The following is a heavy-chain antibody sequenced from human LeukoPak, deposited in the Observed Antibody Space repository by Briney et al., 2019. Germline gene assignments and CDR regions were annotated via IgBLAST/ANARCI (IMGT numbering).Heavy chain of an antibody. CDR1: GYTFTGYY. CDR2: INPNSGGT. V-gene: IGHV1-2*04. J-gene: IGHJ1*01. Sequence: ASVKVSCKASGYTFTGYYMHWVRQAPGQGLEWMGWINPNSGGTNYAQKFQGWVTMTRDTSISTAYMELSRLRSDDTAVYYCARGEAVVISPLFQYWGQGTLVTVSS. D-gene: IGHD3-22*01. CDR3: ARGEAVVISPLFQY.